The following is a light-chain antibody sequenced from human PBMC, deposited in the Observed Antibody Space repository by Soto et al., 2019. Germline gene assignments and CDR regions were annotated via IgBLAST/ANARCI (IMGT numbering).Light chain of an antibody. CDR3: QQYGSTPVT. Sequence: EIVLTQSPGTLSLSPGQRATLACRASQSVSNSFLAWYQQKPGQAPWLLIYGATSRATGIPDRFSRSGSGTDFILTISRLEPEDFAVYYCQQYGSTPVTFGQGTKVDIK. J-gene: IGKJ1*01. CDR2: GAT. V-gene: IGKV3-20*01. CDR1: QSVSNSF.